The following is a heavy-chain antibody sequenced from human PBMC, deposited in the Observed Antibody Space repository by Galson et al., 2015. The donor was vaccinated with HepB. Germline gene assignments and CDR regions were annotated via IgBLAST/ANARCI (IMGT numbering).Heavy chain of an antibody. CDR2: ISYDGSNK. Sequence: SLRLSCAASGFTFSSYGMHWVRQAPGKGLEWVAVISYDGSNKYYADSVKGRFTISRDNSKNTLYLQMNSLRAEDTAVYYCAKGRTAIPNPRDSNDYWGQGTLVTVSS. CDR1: GFTFSSYG. V-gene: IGHV3-30*18. CDR3: AKGRTAIPNPRDSNDY. D-gene: IGHD5-18*01. J-gene: IGHJ4*02.